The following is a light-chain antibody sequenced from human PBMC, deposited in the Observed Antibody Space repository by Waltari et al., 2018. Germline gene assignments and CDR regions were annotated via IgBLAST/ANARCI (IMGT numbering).Light chain of an antibody. CDR2: AAS. J-gene: IGKJ4*01. CDR3: QQAYSFPLT. Sequence: DIQITQSPSSLSASVGDRVTITVRASQGISSCLAWYQQKPRKAPELLIYAASSFQSGVPSRFSGSGSGTDFTLTISSLQPEDFATYYCQQAYSFPLTFGGGTKVEIK. V-gene: IGKV1-12*01. CDR1: QGISSC.